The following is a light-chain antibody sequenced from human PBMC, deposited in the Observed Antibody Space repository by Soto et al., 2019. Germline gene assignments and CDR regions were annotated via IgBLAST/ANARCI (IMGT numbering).Light chain of an antibody. CDR2: GAS. V-gene: IGKV3-20*01. CDR1: QSVRSNF. CDR3: QQYGSSPWS. Sequence: EIVLTQSPGTLSLSPGERATLSCRASQSVRSNFLAWYQQKPGQAPRLLIYGASNRATGIPDRFSGSGSVPDFTLTITRLEPEDFAMYYCQQYGSSPWSFGQGTKVEIK. J-gene: IGKJ1*01.